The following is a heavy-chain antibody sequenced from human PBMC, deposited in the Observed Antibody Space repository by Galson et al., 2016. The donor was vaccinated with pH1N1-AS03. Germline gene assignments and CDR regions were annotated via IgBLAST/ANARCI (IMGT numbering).Heavy chain of an antibody. V-gene: IGHV3-74*01. Sequence: LRLSCAASGFSFSTNWMHWVRQAPGKGLVWVAHINADGSTARHADTLKGRFLISRDNAKNTLYLHMNSLRVEDTDVYYCARDVGGPYEYWGQGTLVIVSS. J-gene: IGHJ4*02. D-gene: IGHD4-23*01. CDR1: GFSFSTNW. CDR2: INADGSTA. CDR3: ARDVGGPYEY.